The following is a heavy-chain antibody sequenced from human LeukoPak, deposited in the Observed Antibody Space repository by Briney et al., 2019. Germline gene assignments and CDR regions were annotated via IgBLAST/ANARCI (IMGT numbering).Heavy chain of an antibody. CDR3: AREYGGDFDY. J-gene: IGHJ4*02. D-gene: IGHD4-23*01. Sequence: ASMKVSCKASGGTFSSYAISWVRQAPGQGLEWMGRIIPILAIANYAQKFQGRVTITADKSTSTAYMELSSLRSEDTAVYYCAREYGGDFDYWGQGTPVTVSS. CDR1: GGTFSSYA. CDR2: IIPILAIA. V-gene: IGHV1-69*04.